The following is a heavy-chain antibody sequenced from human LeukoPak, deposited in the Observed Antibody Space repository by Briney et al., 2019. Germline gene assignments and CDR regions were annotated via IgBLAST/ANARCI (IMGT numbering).Heavy chain of an antibody. CDR2: IKQDGTET. CDR1: GLTLSRYW. CDR3: ARDAGGYCTSTRCYTDAFDL. Sequence: GGSLRLSCVASGLTLSRYWMSWVRQAPGKGLEWVANIKQDGTETEYVDSVKGRFTISRDNSRNTLYLQMNSLRTEDTAVYHCARDAGGYCTSTRCYTDAFDLWGQGTMVTVSS. V-gene: IGHV3-7*01. J-gene: IGHJ3*01. D-gene: IGHD2-2*01.